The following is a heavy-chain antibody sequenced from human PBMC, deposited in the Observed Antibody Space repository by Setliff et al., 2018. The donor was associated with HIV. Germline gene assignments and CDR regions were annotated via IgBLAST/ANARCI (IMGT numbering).Heavy chain of an antibody. CDR3: ARVVGTRAVDY. CDR2: IYYSGST. D-gene: IGHD2-21*02. V-gene: IGHV4-59*12. J-gene: IGHJ4*02. Sequence: SETLSLTCTVSGGSISSYYWSWIRQPPGKGLEWIGYIYYSGSTNYNPSLKSRVTISVDTSKSQFSLKLSSVTAADTAVYYCARVVGTRAVDYWGQGTLVTVSS. CDR1: GGSISSYY.